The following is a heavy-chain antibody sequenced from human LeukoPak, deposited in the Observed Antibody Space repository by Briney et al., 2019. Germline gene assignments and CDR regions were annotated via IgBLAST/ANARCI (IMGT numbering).Heavy chain of an antibody. J-gene: IGHJ1*01. CDR1: GYTFTSYG. Sequence: ASVKVSCKASGYTFTSYGISWVRQAPGQGLEWMGWISAYNGNTNYVQKLQGRVTMTTDTSTSTAYMELRSLRSDDTAVYYCARVYCSSTSCYPEYFQHWGQGTLVTVSS. D-gene: IGHD2-2*01. V-gene: IGHV1-18*01. CDR3: ARVYCSSTSCYPEYFQH. CDR2: ISAYNGNT.